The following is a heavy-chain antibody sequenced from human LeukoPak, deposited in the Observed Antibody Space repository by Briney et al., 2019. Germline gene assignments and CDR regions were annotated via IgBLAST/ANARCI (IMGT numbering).Heavy chain of an antibody. CDR2: ISYDGSNK. CDR3: ARGLHYYGSGYYFDY. CDR1: GFTFSNYW. Sequence: GGSLRLSCAASGFTFSNYWMTWVRQAPGKGLEWVAVISYDGSNKYYADSVKGRFTISRDNSKNTLYLQMNSLRAEDTAVYYCARGLHYYGSGYYFDYWGQGTLVTVSS. J-gene: IGHJ4*02. D-gene: IGHD3-10*01. V-gene: IGHV3-30-3*01.